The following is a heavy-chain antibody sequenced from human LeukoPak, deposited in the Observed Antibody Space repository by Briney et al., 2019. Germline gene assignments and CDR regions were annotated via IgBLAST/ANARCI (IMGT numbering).Heavy chain of an antibody. V-gene: IGHV3-23*01. CDR3: AKGYNSGWFES. J-gene: IGHJ5*01. D-gene: IGHD6-19*01. Sequence: GGSLRLSCAASGFTFSSYEMNWVRQAPGKGLEWVSYITSDASSRSHADSVEGRFTISRDNSKNTVHLQMNSLRAEDTALYYCAKGYNSGWFESWGQGALVTVSS. CDR2: ITSDASSR. CDR1: GFTFSSYE.